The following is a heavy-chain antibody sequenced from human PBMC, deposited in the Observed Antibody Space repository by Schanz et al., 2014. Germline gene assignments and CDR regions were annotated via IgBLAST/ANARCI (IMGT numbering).Heavy chain of an antibody. D-gene: IGHD3-3*01. CDR2: IIPNLGSA. J-gene: IGHJ5*02. V-gene: IGHV1-69*04. CDR3: ARGNTIFGVVILGWLDP. Sequence: QVRLVQSGAELKMPGATVKVSCETSGYTFTNYGVSWVRQAPGQGLEWMGRIIPNLGSANYAQKFKGRVTITADKSTSTVYMELSSLRSEDTAIYYCARGNTIFGVVILGWLDPWGQGTLVTVSS. CDR1: GYTFTNYG.